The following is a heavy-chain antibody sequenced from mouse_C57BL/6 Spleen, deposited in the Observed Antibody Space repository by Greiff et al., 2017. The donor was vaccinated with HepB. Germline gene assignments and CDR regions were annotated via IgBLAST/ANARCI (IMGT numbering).Heavy chain of an antibody. V-gene: IGHV1-26*01. J-gene: IGHJ3*01. CDR2: INPNNGGT. D-gene: IGHD2-2*01. CDR1: GYTFTDYY. Sequence: EVQLQQSGPELVKPGASVKISCKASGYTFTDYYMNWVKQSHGKSLEWIGDINPNNGGTSYNQKFKGKATLTVDKSSSTAYMELRSLTSEDSAVYYCAREQGYDETWCAYWGQGTLVTVSA. CDR3: AREQGYDETWCAY.